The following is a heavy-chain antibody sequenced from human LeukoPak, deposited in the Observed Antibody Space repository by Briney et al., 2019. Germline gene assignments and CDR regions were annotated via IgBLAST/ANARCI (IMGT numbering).Heavy chain of an antibody. Sequence: SVKVSCKASGGTFSSYAISWVRQAPGQGLEWMGGIIPIFGTANYAQKFQGRVTITADKSTSTAYMELSSLRSEDTAVYYCARDLAYDSSGYLDYWGQGTLVTVSS. CDR3: ARDLAYDSSGYLDY. D-gene: IGHD3-22*01. CDR1: GGTFSSYA. J-gene: IGHJ4*02. V-gene: IGHV1-69*06. CDR2: IIPIFGTA.